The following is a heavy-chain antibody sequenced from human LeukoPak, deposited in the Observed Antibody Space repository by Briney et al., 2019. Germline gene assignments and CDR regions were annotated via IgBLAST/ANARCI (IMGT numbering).Heavy chain of an antibody. J-gene: IGHJ6*02. Sequence: ASVKVSCKASGFTFTSSAMQWARQARGQRLEWIGWIVVGSGNTNYAQKFQERVTITRDMSTSTAYMELSSLRSEDTAVYYCAAEDYYYGMDVWGQGTTVTVSS. V-gene: IGHV1-58*02. CDR1: GFTFTSSA. CDR3: AAEDYYYGMDV. CDR2: IVVGSGNT.